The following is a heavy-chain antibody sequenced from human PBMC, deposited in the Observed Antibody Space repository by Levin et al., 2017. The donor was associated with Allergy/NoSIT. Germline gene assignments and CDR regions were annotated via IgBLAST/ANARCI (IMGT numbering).Heavy chain of an antibody. CDR2: IKSKTDGGTT. V-gene: IGHV3-15*01. Sequence: GESLKISCAASGFTFSNAWMSWVRQAPGKGLEWVGRIKSKTDGGTTDYAAPVKGRFTISRDDSKNTLYLQMNSLKTEDTAVYYCTTDGSGYEIIDYWGQGTLVTVSS. J-gene: IGHJ4*02. CDR1: GFTFSNAW. CDR3: TTDGSGYEIIDY. D-gene: IGHD5-12*01.